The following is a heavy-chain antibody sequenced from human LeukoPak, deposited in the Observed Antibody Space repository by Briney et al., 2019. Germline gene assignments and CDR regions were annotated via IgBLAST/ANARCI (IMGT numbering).Heavy chain of an antibody. CDR3: AGYGSGTYYNVY. V-gene: IGHV3-66*01. J-gene: IGHJ4*02. Sequence: GGSLRLSCEASGFTVSNNYMSWVRQAPGKWLEWVSLIYSDDSTYYPDSVKGRFTISRDNSKNTLYLKMNSLRAADTAVYYCAGYGSGTYYNVYWGQGTLVTVSS. CDR1: GFTVSNNY. D-gene: IGHD3-10*01. CDR2: IYSDDST.